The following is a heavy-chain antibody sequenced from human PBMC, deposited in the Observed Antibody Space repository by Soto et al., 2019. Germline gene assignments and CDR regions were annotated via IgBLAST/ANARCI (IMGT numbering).Heavy chain of an antibody. J-gene: IGHJ4*02. Sequence: PSETLSLTCTVSGGSISSGGYYWSWIRQHPGKGLEWIGYIYYSGSTYYNPSLKSRVTISVDTSKNQFSLKLSSVTAADTAVYYCARGRRDSSSSWFDYWGQGTLVTVSS. V-gene: IGHV4-31*03. D-gene: IGHD6-6*01. CDR2: IYYSGST. CDR3: ARGRRDSSSSWFDY. CDR1: GGSISSGGYY.